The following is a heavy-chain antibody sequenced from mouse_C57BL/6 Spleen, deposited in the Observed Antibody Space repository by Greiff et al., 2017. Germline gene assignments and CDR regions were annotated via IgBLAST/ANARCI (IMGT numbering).Heavy chain of an antibody. Sequence: QVQLQQSGPGLVQPSQSLSITCTVSGFSLTSYGVHWVRQSPGKGLEWLGVIWRGGSTDYNAAFMSRLSITKDNSKSQVFFKMNSLQADDTAIYYCAKNCGSSFWAMDYWGQGTSVTVSS. CDR1: GFSLTSYG. V-gene: IGHV2-5*01. CDR3: AKNCGSSFWAMDY. CDR2: IWRGGST. D-gene: IGHD1-1*01. J-gene: IGHJ4*01.